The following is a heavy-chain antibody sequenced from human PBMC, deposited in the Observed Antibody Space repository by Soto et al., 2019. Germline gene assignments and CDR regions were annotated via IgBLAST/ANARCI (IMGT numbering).Heavy chain of an antibody. CDR2: IYYSGST. V-gene: IGHV4-31*03. CDR1: DGSISSGGYY. Sequence: PSETLSLTCTVSDGSISSGGYYWSWIRQHPGKGLEWIGYIYYSGSTYYNPSLKSRVTISVDTSKNQFSLKLSSVTAADTAVYYCARGGYSYGYLGPHRYYFDYWVQGTLVTVSS. D-gene: IGHD5-18*01. CDR3: ARGGYSYGYLGPHRYYFDY. J-gene: IGHJ4*02.